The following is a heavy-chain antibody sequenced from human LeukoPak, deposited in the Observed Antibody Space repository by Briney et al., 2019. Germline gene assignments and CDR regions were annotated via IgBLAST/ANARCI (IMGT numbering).Heavy chain of an antibody. CDR3: AGRHSMGGYSYGLGGY. CDR2: IIPIFGTA. V-gene: IGHV1-69*05. D-gene: IGHD5-18*01. J-gene: IGHJ4*02. Sequence: GASVKVSCKTSGYAFTTYGISWMRQAPGQGLEWMGGIIPIFGTANYAQKFQGRVTITTDESTSTAYMELSSLRSEDTAVYYCAGRHSMGGYSYGLGGYWGQGTLVTVSS. CDR1: GYAFTTYG.